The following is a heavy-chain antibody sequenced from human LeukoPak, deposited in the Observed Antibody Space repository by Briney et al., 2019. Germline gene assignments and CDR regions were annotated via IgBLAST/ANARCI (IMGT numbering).Heavy chain of an antibody. V-gene: IGHV1-2*02. Sequence: ASVKVSCKASGYTSTGYYMHWVRQAPGQGLEWMGWINPNSGGTNYAQKFQGRVTMTTDTSTSTAYMELRSLKSDDTALYYCARGLVRFGERYDSFDVWGQGTMVTVSS. CDR3: ARGLVRFGERYDSFDV. J-gene: IGHJ3*01. CDR1: GYTSTGYY. D-gene: IGHD3-10*01. CDR2: INPNSGGT.